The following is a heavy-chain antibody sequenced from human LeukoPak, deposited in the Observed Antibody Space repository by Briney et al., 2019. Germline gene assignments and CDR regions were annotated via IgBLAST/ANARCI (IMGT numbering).Heavy chain of an antibody. CDR3: ARGRSGLLRYFDWLLPTGDAFDI. D-gene: IGHD3-9*01. CDR2: INHSGST. CDR1: GGSFSGSY. V-gene: IGHV4-34*01. J-gene: IGHJ3*02. Sequence: SETLSLTCAVYGGSFSGSYWSWIRQPPGKGLEWIGEINHSGSTNCNPSLKSRVTISVDTSQNQFSLKLSTVTAADTAVYYCARGRSGLLRYFDWLLPTGDAFDIWGQGTMVTVSS.